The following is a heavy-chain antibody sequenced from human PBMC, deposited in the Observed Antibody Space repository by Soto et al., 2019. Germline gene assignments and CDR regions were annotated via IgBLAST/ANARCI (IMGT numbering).Heavy chain of an antibody. J-gene: IGHJ5*02. CDR2: INHSGST. Sequence: QVLLQQWGAGLLEPSETLSLTCAVYGGSFSGYYWSWIRQPPGEGLEWIGEINHSGSTNYNPSLNSRVTISVDTSKNQFSLKLSSVTAADTAVYYCARRESDFWSGYYNWFDPWGQGTLVTVSS. D-gene: IGHD3-3*01. CDR1: GGSFSGYY. CDR3: ARRESDFWSGYYNWFDP. V-gene: IGHV4-34*01.